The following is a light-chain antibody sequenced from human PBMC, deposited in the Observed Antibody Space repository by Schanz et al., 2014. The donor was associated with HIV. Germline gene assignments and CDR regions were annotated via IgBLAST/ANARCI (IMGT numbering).Light chain of an antibody. CDR2: DVT. Sequence: QSALTQPASVSGSPGQSITISCTGDSSDVGGYDYVSWYQQHPGKAPKLIIYDVTDRPSGVSFRFSGSKSGNTASLTISGLQSEDEAFYYCGSFTTSSTWVFSGGTKLTVL. V-gene: IGLV2-14*03. CDR1: SSDVGGYDY. CDR3: GSFTTSSTWV. J-gene: IGLJ3*02.